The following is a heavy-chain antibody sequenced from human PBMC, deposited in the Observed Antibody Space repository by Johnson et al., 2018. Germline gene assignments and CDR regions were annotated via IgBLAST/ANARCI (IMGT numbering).Heavy chain of an antibody. V-gene: IGHV3-33*01. CDR2: IWYDGSNK. J-gene: IGHJ6*02. CDR3: GREASSGRYRGGGYDYYYGMDV. CDR1: GFTFSSYG. D-gene: IGHD6-19*01. Sequence: VQLVETGGGVVQPGRSLRLSCAASGFTFSSYGMHWVRQAPGKGLEWVAVIWYDGSNKYYADSVKGRFTISRDNSKNTLYLQMNSLRAEDKAVYYCGREASSGRYRGGGYDYYYGMDVWGQGTTVTVSS.